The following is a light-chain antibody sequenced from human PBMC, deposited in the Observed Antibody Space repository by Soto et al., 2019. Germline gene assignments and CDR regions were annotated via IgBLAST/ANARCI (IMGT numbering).Light chain of an antibody. CDR3: QQYNNWPYT. V-gene: IGKV3-15*01. J-gene: IGKJ2*01. CDR2: GAS. Sequence: EIVMTQSPDTLSVSPGERATLSCRASQSVSSNLAWYQQKPGQAPRLLIFGASTRATGIPARFSGSGSGTEFTLIISSLQSEDFAVYHCQQYNNWPYTFGQGTTLEIK. CDR1: QSVSSN.